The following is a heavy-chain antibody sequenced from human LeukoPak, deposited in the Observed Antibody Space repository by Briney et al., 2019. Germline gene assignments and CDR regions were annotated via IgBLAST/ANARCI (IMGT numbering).Heavy chain of an antibody. J-gene: IGHJ4*02. Sequence: PSETLSLTCTVSGGSINSYYWTWIRQPPGKGLEWIGYIYYGGSTAYNPSLKSRVTFSVDTSKNQFSLKLSTVTAADTAVYYCARQLAVGFFDSWGQGTLVTVSS. V-gene: IGHV4-59*01. CDR3: ARQLAVGFFDS. D-gene: IGHD6-19*01. CDR2: IYYGGST. CDR1: GGSINSYY.